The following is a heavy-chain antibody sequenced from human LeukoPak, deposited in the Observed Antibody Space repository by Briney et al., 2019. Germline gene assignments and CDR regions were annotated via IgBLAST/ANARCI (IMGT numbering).Heavy chain of an antibody. Sequence: PSETLSLTCTVSGVSISTHYWSWIRQPPGKGLEWIGCIYCSGNTNNSPSLKSRVTISVDTSKNQFSLSLTSVTAADTAVYYCVRHRTGTTADYWGQGTLVTVSS. D-gene: IGHD1-7*01. CDR1: GVSISTHY. V-gene: IGHV4-59*08. CDR2: IYCSGNT. CDR3: VRHRTGTTADY. J-gene: IGHJ4*02.